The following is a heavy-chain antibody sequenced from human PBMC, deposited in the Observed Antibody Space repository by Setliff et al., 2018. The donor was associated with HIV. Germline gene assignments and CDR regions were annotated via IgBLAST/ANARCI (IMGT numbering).Heavy chain of an antibody. CDR3: AKDGSGWSQH. CDR2: INQDGSAK. CDR1: GFTFSTYW. V-gene: IGHV3-7*01. J-gene: IGHJ1*01. Sequence: GGSLRLSCAASGFTFSTYWMSWLRQAPGKGLEWVANINQDGSAKDSVDSVKGRSTVSRDNAKNSLYLQMNSLRAEDTAVYYCAKDGSGWSQHWGQGTLVTVSS. D-gene: IGHD6-19*01.